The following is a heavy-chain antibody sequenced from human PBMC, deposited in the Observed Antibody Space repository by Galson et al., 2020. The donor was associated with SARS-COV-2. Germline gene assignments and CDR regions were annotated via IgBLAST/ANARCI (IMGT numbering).Heavy chain of an antibody. Sequence: GGSLRLSCTASGFTFGSYAMNWVRQAPGKGLEWVSGISDSGADTYYPDSVKGRFTISRDNSENTLYLQMNSLRAEDTAIYFCAKRRAPLMVGTTSGRDYWGRGTLVAVSS. CDR1: GFTFGSYA. V-gene: IGHV3-23*01. D-gene: IGHD1-26*01. J-gene: IGHJ4*02. CDR2: ISDSGADT. CDR3: AKRRAPLMVGTTSGRDY.